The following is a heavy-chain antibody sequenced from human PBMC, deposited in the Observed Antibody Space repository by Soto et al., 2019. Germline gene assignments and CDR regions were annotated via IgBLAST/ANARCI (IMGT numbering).Heavy chain of an antibody. CDR3: ARVLSWASYYDFWSGYYNYYYYGMDV. CDR2: INAGNGNT. D-gene: IGHD3-3*01. CDR1: GYTFTSYA. V-gene: IGHV1-3*01. J-gene: IGHJ6*02. Sequence: ASVKVSCKASGYTFTSYAMHWVRQAPGQRLEWMGWINAGNGNTKYSQKFRGRVTITRDTSASTAYMELSSLRSEDTAVYYCARVLSWASYYDFWSGYYNYYYYGMDVWGQGTTVTVSS.